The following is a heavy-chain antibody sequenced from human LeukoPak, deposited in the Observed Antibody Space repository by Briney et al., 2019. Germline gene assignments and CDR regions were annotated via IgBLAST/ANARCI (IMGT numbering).Heavy chain of an antibody. D-gene: IGHD4-17*01. J-gene: IGHJ4*02. CDR3: ASYSGDYSFDY. CDR1: GYTFTSYG. Sequence: SVKVSCKASGYTFTSYGISWVRQAPGQGLEWMGRIIPILGIANYAQKFQGRVTITADKSTSTAYMELSSLRSEDTAVYYCASYSGDYSFDYWGQGTLVTVSS. V-gene: IGHV1-69*04. CDR2: IIPILGIA.